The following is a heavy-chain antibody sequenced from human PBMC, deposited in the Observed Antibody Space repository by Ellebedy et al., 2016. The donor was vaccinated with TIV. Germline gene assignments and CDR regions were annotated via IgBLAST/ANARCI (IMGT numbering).Heavy chain of an antibody. J-gene: IGHJ4*02. CDR1: GGSISGYY. D-gene: IGHD3-16*01. Sequence: MPSETLSLTCTVSGGSISGYYWRWMRQPPGKGLEWLAYIYYTGSTSYNPSLKNRVTISADTSKNHFSLKLTSATAADTAVYYCARGLYGSFDYWGQGALVTVSS. CDR2: IYYTGST. V-gene: IGHV4-59*01. CDR3: ARGLYGSFDY.